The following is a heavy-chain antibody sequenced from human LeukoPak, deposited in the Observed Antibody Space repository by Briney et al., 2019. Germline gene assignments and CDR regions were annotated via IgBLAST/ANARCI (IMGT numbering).Heavy chain of an antibody. V-gene: IGHV3-15*07. Sequence: GGSLRLSCAASGFTFSKAWMNWFRQAPGKGLEWVGRIKSKTDGETIDYAAPVKGRLTISRDDSKNILYLQMDSLKTEDTALYYCTTVPRGPIPFDYWGQGTLVTVSS. CDR2: IKSKTDGETI. D-gene: IGHD2-21*01. J-gene: IGHJ4*02. CDR3: TTVPRGPIPFDY. CDR1: GFTFSKAW.